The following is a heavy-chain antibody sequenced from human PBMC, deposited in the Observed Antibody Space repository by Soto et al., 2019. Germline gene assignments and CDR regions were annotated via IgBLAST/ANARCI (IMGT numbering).Heavy chain of an antibody. J-gene: IGHJ4*02. CDR2: TSYDGSDK. Sequence: QVQLVESGGGVVQPGTSLRVSCVGSGFTFRSYVIHWVRQAPGKGLEWVALTSYDGSDKYYGDSVRGRFTTSRGNSRNTVDLQMDSMSLADTARYYWARWGTTRGLGVWGQGTLVSVSS. CDR3: ARWGTTRGLGV. V-gene: IGHV3-30*19. D-gene: IGHD3-16*01. CDR1: GFTFRSYV.